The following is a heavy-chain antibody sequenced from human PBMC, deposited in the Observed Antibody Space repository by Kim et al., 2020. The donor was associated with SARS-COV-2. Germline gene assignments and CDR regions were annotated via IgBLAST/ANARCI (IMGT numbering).Heavy chain of an antibody. J-gene: IGHJ5*02. V-gene: IGHV3-15*01. CDR3: TTDRREDDYGDYGGPDP. Sequence: GGSLRLSCAASGFTFSNAWMSWVRQAPGKGLEWVGRIKSKTDGGTTDYAAPVKGRFTISRDDSKNTLYLQMNSLKTEDTAVYYCTTDRREDDYGDYGGPDPWGQGTLVTVSS. CDR2: IKSKTDGGTT. CDR1: GFTFSNAW. D-gene: IGHD4-17*01.